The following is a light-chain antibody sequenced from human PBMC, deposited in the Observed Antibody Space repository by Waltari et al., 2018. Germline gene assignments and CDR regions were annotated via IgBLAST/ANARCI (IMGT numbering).Light chain of an antibody. Sequence: EIVITQSPATLSVSPGERATLSCRASQSVSSNLAWYQQKPGQAPRLLIYGASTRATGIPARFSGSGSGKEFTLTISSLQSEDFAVYYCQQYNNWLYTFGQGTKLEIK. J-gene: IGKJ2*01. CDR3: QQYNNWLYT. V-gene: IGKV3-15*01. CDR1: QSVSSN. CDR2: GAS.